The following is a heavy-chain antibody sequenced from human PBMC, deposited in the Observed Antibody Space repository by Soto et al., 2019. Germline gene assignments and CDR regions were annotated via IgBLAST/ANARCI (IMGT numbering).Heavy chain of an antibody. J-gene: IGHJ6*02. CDR3: SLHADVSHRLLV. CDR2: IRNGGAT. D-gene: IGHD2-15*01. CDR1: GLIFSDAW. V-gene: IGHV3-15*01. Sequence: EVQVVESGGGLVKPGDSLRLSCVVSGLIFSDAWVSWVRQAPGKGLEWLGRIRNGGATDYPAPVKGSFTSSRDDSKNTFYPQIHSLNTQDPALYYFSLHADVSHRLLVWGQGAPVPLSS.